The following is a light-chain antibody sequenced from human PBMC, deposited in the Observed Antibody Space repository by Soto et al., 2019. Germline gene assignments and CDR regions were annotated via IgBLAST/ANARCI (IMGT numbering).Light chain of an antibody. CDR1: QTIGSNY. CDR3: QQYGSSPWT. CDR2: GAS. J-gene: IGKJ1*01. Sequence: ETVLTQSPGTLSLSPGERATLSCRASQTIGSNYLAWYRQTPGQAPRLLIYGASNRATGLADRFSGSGSGTDFTLIISRLEPEDFALYYCQQYGSSPWTFGQGAKVEIK. V-gene: IGKV3-20*01.